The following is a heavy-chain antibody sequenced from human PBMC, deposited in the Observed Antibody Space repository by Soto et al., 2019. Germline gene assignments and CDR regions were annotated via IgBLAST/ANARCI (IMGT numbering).Heavy chain of an antibody. CDR1: GFTFSTYA. V-gene: IGHV3-30-3*01. D-gene: IGHD6-19*01. CDR3: ARQNSGWSYYFDY. CDR2: ISYDGSVT. J-gene: IGHJ4*02. Sequence: QVHLVESGGGVVQPGRSLRLSCAASGFTFSTYAMHWVRQAPGKGLEWMAVISYDGSVTYYADSVKGRFTISRDNSINPLYLQMNSLRGGDTALYYCARQNSGWSYYFDYWGQGTLVTVSS.